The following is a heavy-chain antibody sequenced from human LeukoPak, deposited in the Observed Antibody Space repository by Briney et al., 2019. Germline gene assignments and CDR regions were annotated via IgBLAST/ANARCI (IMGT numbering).Heavy chain of an antibody. D-gene: IGHD6-13*01. Sequence: GGSLRLSCAASGFTFSYHWMTWVRQAPGKGLEWVANIKNDGAVKNYVDSVKGRFTISRDNAKNSLYLQMNSLRAEDTAVYYCAQDSYSKGDFWGQGVLVTVSS. CDR3: AQDSYSKGDF. J-gene: IGHJ4*02. V-gene: IGHV3-7*01. CDR1: GFTFSYHW. CDR2: IKNDGAVK.